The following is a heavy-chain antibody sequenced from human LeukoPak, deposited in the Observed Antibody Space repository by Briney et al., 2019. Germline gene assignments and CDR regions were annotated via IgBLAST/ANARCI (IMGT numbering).Heavy chain of an antibody. CDR1: GFTFGSYA. D-gene: IGHD1-7*01. J-gene: IGHJ3*02. CDR3: AKTTETTLSYDAFDI. V-gene: IGHV3-23*01. CDR2: LGSRSADT. Sequence: PGGSLRLSCAASGFTFGSYAMSWVRQAPGKGLDWVSTLGSRSADTYYADSVKGRFTISRDSSKHPLYLLMNSLRADDTATYYCAKTTETTLSYDAFDIWGQGTMVTVSS.